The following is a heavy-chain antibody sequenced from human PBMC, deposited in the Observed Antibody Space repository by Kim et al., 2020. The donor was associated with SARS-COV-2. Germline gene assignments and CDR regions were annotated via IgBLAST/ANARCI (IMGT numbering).Heavy chain of an antibody. CDR3: ARDGTGRGMDV. CDR1: GYTFTSYY. D-gene: IGHD1-26*01. CDR2: INPSGGST. J-gene: IGHJ6*02. V-gene: IGHV1-46*01. Sequence: ASVKVSCKASGYTFTSYYMHWVRQAPGQGLEWMGIINPSGGSTSYAQKFQGRVTMTRDTSTSTVYMKLSSLRSEDTAVYYCARDGTGRGMDVWGQGTTVTVSS.